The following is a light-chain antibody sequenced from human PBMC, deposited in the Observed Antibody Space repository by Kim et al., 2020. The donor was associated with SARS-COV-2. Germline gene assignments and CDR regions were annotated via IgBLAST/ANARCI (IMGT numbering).Light chain of an antibody. J-gene: IGLJ1*01. CDR2: EVN. CDR3: SSYAGTNNYV. CDR1: SSDVGNYKY. Sequence: QSVTISCTGTSSDVGNYKYVSWYQQHPGKAPKFIIYEVNKRPSGVPDRFSGSKSGNTASLTVSGLQAEDEAHYYCSSYAGTNNYVFGTGTKVTVL. V-gene: IGLV2-8*01.